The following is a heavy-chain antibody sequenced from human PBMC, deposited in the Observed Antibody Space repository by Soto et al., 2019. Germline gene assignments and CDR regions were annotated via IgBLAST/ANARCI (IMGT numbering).Heavy chain of an antibody. D-gene: IGHD2-2*03. CDR1: GFTFSTYT. CDR3: AKVYGYCSSTSCYALGWHFDL. J-gene: IGHJ2*01. CDR2: ITGSGGST. V-gene: IGHV3-23*01. Sequence: EVQLLESGGGLVQPGGSPRLSCAASGFTFSTYTMSWVRQAPGKGLEWVSAITGSGGSTYYTDSVKGRFTISRDNSKNTLYLQMNSLRAEDTAVYYCAKVYGYCSSTSCYALGWHFDLWGRGTLVTVSS.